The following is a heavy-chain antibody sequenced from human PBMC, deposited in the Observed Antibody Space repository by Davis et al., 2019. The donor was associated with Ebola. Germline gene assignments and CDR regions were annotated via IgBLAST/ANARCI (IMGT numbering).Heavy chain of an antibody. CDR2: ISGSGGST. Sequence: GGSLRLSCTVSGGSISSYYWSWIRQPPGKGLEWGSAISGSGGSTYYADSVKGRFTISRDNSKNTLYLQMNSRRGDDTAVYYCAKDGDRRPFDYWGQGTLVTVSS. D-gene: IGHD2-21*01. CDR3: AKDGDRRPFDY. V-gene: IGHV3-23*01. CDR1: GGSISSYY. J-gene: IGHJ4*02.